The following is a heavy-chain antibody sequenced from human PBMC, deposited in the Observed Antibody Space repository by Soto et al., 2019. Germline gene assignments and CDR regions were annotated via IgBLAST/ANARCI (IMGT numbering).Heavy chain of an antibody. J-gene: IGHJ4*02. CDR3: ARGNDVVRVPVAIRVGYFDH. V-gene: IGHV3-21*01. D-gene: IGHD2-8*01. CDR1: GFTFSSHT. Sequence: EVDLVESGGGLAKPGGALRLSCPDSGFTFSSHTMNWVRQAPGKGLEWVSSISATGSDIYYGDSVMGRFTISRDNAKNSLYLQLNNLRVEDTSVYYCARGNDVVRVPVAIRVGYFDHWGQGTVVTVSS. CDR2: ISATGSDI.